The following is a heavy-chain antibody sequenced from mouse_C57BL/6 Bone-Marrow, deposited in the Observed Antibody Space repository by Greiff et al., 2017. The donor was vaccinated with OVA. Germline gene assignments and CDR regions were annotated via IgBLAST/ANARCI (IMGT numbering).Heavy chain of an antibody. CDR1: GFTFSDYG. CDR3: ARQERTTVDY. J-gene: IGHJ2*01. V-gene: IGHV5-15*01. Sequence: EVKLMESGGGLVQPGGSLKLSCAASGFTFSDYGMAWVRQAPRKGPEWVAFISNLAYSIYYADTVTGRFTISRENAKNSLYLEMSSLRSEDTAMYYCARQERTTVDYWGQGTTLTVSS. CDR2: ISNLAYSI. D-gene: IGHD1-1*01.